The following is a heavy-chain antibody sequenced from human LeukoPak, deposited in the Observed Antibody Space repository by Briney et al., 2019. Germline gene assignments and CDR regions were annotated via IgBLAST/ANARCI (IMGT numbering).Heavy chain of an antibody. CDR2: TSHNGNNK. CDR1: QYSFSNYG. V-gene: IGHV3-30*03. CDR3: ARVGYSGYDYDY. Sequence: PGGSLRLSCAASQYSFSNYGMHWVRQAPGKGLEWVAVTSHNGNNKYYGDSVKGRFTIFRDASKNTVFLQMNELREEDTAVYYCARVGYSGYDYDYWGQGTLVTVSS. J-gene: IGHJ4*02. D-gene: IGHD5-12*01.